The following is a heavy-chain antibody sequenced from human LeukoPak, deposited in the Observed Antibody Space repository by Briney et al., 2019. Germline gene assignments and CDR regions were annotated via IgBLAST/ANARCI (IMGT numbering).Heavy chain of an antibody. Sequence: GGSLRLSCAASGFTFSSYWMSWVRQAPGKGLEWVANIKQDGSEKYYVDSVKGRFTISRDNAKNSLYLQMNSLRAEDTAVYYCASPPRGYYYDSSGYYYGYWGQGTLVTVSS. D-gene: IGHD3-22*01. V-gene: IGHV3-7*01. J-gene: IGHJ4*02. CDR2: IKQDGSEK. CDR3: ASPPRGYYYDSSGYYYGY. CDR1: GFTFSSYW.